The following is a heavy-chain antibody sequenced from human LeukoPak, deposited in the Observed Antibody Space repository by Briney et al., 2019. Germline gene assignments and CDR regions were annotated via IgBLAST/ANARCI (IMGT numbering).Heavy chain of an antibody. D-gene: IGHD3-22*01. J-gene: IGHJ4*02. CDR1: GGTFSSYA. CDR2: IIPIFGTA. Sequence: SVKVSCKASGGTFSSYAISWVRQAPGQGLEWMGGIIPIFGTANYAQKFQGRVMITADESTSTAYIELSSLRSEDTAVYYCARGAGYDSSGLLDYWGQGTLVTVSS. CDR3: ARGAGYDSSGLLDY. V-gene: IGHV1-69*13.